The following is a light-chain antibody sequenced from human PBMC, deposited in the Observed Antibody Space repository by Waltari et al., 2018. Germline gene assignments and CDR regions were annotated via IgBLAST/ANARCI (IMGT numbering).Light chain of an antibody. CDR2: GAS. Sequence: EILMTQSPATLSLSPGERATLSCRTSQSVSGSYLSWYQQKPGQAPRLLIYGASTRATGIPARFSGSGSGTDFTLTISSLQPEDFAVYYCQQFYSTPPTFGQGTKLEIK. CDR1: QSVSGSY. J-gene: IGKJ1*01. V-gene: IGKV3D-7*01. CDR3: QQFYSTPPT.